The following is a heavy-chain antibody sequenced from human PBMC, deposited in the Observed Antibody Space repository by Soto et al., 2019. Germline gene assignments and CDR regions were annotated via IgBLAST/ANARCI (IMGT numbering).Heavy chain of an antibody. Sequence: PGGSLRLSCAASGFTFSSNGMNWVRQAPGKGLEWISYITSSSGSTMYYADSVKGRFTISRDNAKNSVYLQMNSLRDEDTAVYHCARGVFAGPGYWGQGTLVTVSS. CDR2: ITSSSGSTM. CDR1: GFTFSSNG. V-gene: IGHV3-48*02. D-gene: IGHD3-3*01. CDR3: ARGVFAGPGY. J-gene: IGHJ4*02.